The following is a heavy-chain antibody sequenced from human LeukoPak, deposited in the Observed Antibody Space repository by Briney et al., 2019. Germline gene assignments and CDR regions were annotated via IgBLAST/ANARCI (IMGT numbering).Heavy chain of an antibody. CDR2: ISGSGGST. D-gene: IGHD3-3*01. V-gene: IGHV3-23*01. CDR1: GFTFSSYA. Sequence: GGSLRLSCAASGFTFSSYAMSWVRQAPGKGLEWVSAISGSGGSTYYADSVKGWFTISRDNSKNTLYLQMNSLRAEDTAVYYCAKGDSKTIFGVVIPFDYWGQGTLVTVSS. CDR3: AKGDSKTIFGVVIPFDY. J-gene: IGHJ4*02.